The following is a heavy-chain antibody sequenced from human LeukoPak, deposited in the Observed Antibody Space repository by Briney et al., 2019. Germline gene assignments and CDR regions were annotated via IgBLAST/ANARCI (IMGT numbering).Heavy chain of an antibody. CDR2: IDSADNK. Sequence: GGSLRLSCAASGLVVTTSYMSWVRQAPGKGLEWVSLIDSADNKFYVDSVRGRFTISRDNSRNTLYLQMNSLRAEDTAVYYCARDEVGAGNTYVKFDFWGQGTLVTVSS. CDR1: GLVVTTSY. V-gene: IGHV3-66*01. D-gene: IGHD5-18*01. CDR3: ARDEVGAGNTYVKFDF. J-gene: IGHJ4*02.